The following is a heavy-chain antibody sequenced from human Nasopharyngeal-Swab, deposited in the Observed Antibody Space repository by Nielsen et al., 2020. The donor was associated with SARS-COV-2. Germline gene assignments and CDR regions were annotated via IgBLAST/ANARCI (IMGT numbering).Heavy chain of an antibody. V-gene: IGHV3-74*01. J-gene: IGHJ4*02. CDR2: INSDGSST. D-gene: IGHD3-16*02. Sequence: VQGMVWGGCINSDGSSTTYADSVKGRFTISRDNAKNTLYLQMNSLRAEDTAVYYCARDYYDYVWGSYRYLGYFDYWGQGTLVTVSS. CDR3: ARDYYDYVWGSYRYLGYFDY.